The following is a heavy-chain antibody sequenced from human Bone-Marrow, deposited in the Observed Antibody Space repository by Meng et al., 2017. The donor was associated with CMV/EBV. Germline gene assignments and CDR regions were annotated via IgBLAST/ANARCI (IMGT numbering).Heavy chain of an antibody. CDR3: ARDRGLGPPLYYAFDI. CDR2: IFYSGST. V-gene: IGHV4-59*01. CDR1: GGSIGSDY. D-gene: IGHD3-10*01. Sequence: SETLSLTCTVSGGSIGSDYWSWIRQSPGKGLEWIGYIFYSGSTNYNPSLKSRVTISVDTSRNQFSLKLNSVTAADTAVYYFARDRGLGPPLYYAFDIWGQGTMVTVSS. J-gene: IGHJ3*02.